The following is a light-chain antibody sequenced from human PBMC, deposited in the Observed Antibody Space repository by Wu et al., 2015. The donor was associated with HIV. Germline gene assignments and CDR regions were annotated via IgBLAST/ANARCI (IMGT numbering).Light chain of an antibody. J-gene: IGKJ1*01. CDR1: QSVSSDY. Sequence: IVLTQSPGTLSLSPGERATLSCRASQSVSSDYLAWYQQKPGQAPRLLVHGASSRATGIPDRFSGSGSGTDFTLTISRLEPEDFAVYYCQQYGRSPATFGQGTKVEIK. CDR3: QQYGRSPAT. V-gene: IGKV3-20*01. CDR2: GAS.